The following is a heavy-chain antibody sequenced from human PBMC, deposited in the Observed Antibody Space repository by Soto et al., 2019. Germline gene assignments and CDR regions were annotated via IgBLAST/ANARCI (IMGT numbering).Heavy chain of an antibody. CDR1: GFTVSSNY. Sequence: EVQLVESGGGLVQPGGSLRLSCAASGFTVSSNYMSWVRQAPGMGLEWVSVIYSGGSAYYADSMKGRFTISSDNSKNTLYLQMNSLRAEDTSVYSCARHGYSYGGGYFDYWGPGTLVTVSS. CDR3: ARHGYSYGGGYFDY. D-gene: IGHD5-18*01. J-gene: IGHJ4*02. V-gene: IGHV3-66*04. CDR2: IYSGGSA.